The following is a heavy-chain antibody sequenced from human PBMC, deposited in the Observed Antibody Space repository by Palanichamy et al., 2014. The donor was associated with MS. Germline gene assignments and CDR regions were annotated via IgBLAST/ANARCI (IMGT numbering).Heavy chain of an antibody. Sequence: EVQLVETGGGLIQPGGSLRLSCAASGFTVSSNYMSWVRQAPGKGLEWVSVIYSGGSTYYADSVKGRFTISRDNSKNTLYLQMNSLRAEDTAVYYCARDYGDYIRYYGMDVWGQGTTVTVSS. CDR1: GFTVSSNY. V-gene: IGHV3-53*02. CDR3: ARDYGDYIRYYGMDV. J-gene: IGHJ6*02. CDR2: IYSGGST. D-gene: IGHD4-17*01.